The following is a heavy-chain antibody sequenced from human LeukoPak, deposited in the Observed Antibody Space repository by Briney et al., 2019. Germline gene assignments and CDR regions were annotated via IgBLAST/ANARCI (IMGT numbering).Heavy chain of an antibody. J-gene: IGHJ4*02. V-gene: IGHV1-8*02. CDR2: MNPNSGNT. Sequence: ASVKVSCKASGYTFTSYSIHWVRQAPGQGLEWMGWMNPNSGNTGYAQKFQGRVTMTRNTSISTAYMELSSLRSEDTAVYYCAREVGDYWGQGTLVTVSS. D-gene: IGHD1-26*01. CDR3: AREVGDY. CDR1: GYTFTSYS.